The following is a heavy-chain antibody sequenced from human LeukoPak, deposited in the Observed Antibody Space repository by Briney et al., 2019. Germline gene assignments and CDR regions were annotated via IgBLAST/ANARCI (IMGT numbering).Heavy chain of an antibody. Sequence: TLSLTCAVSGGSISSGDFPWSWIRQPPGKGLEWIGYIFHTGHASYNPSLKSRVTISVDMSKNQLSLRLTSVTAADTAVYYCARGFYGAGSHFDYWGQGTLVTVSS. V-gene: IGHV4-30-2*01. CDR1: GGSISSGDFP. CDR2: IFHTGHA. J-gene: IGHJ4*02. D-gene: IGHD3-10*01. CDR3: ARGFYGAGSHFDY.